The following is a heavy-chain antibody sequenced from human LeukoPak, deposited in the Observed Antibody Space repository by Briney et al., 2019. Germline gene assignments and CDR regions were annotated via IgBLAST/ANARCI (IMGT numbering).Heavy chain of an antibody. CDR1: GFTFSSYG. J-gene: IGHJ4*02. D-gene: IGHD4-17*01. V-gene: IGHV3-48*04. CDR2: ISSSGTTI. CDR3: ARDLNYGDYVFDY. Sequence: GRSLRLSCAASGFTFSSYGMHWVRQAPGKGLEWVSYISSSGTTIHYADSVKGRFIISRDNAKNSLYLQTNSLRAEDTAVYYCARDLNYGDYVFDYWGQGTLVTVSS.